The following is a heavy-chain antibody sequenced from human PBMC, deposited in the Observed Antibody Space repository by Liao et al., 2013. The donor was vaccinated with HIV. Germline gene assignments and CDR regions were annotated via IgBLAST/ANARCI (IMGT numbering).Heavy chain of an antibody. CDR3: ARGYGDLYPFDI. D-gene: IGHD4/OR15-4a*01. CDR2: IYHSGTT. CDR1: GGSISSGGFS. Sequence: QVQLQQWGAGLLKPSETLSLTCAVSGGSISSGGFSWSWIRQPPGKGLEWIGYIYHSGTTYYNPSLKSRLTISLDRSKNQFSLKLTSVTAADTAVYYCARGYGDLYPFDIWGQGTMVTVSS. J-gene: IGHJ3*02. V-gene: IGHV4-30-2*01.